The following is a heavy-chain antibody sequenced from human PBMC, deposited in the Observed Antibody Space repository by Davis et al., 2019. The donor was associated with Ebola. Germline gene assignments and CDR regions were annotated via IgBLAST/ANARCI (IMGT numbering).Heavy chain of an antibody. CDR1: GYTFTSYY. V-gene: IGHV1-2*06. D-gene: IGHD2-21*02. Sequence: ASVKVSCKASGYTFTSYYMHWVRQAPGQGLEWMGRVNPYSGGTNYAQKFQARVTMTRDTSISTAYMELSRLRSDDTAIYYCARVRYCGGDCSKNYYYGMDVWGKGTTVTVSS. CDR3: ARVRYCGGDCSKNYYYGMDV. J-gene: IGHJ6*04. CDR2: VNPYSGGT.